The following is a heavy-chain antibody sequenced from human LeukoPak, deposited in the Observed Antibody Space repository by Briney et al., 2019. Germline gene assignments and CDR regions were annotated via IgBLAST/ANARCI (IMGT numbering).Heavy chain of an antibody. J-gene: IGHJ4*02. Sequence: GSLRLSCAASGMTFSSYAMHWVRQAPGKGLEYVSAIVSNGGATYYANSVKGRFTISRDNSKNTLYLQMGSLRAEDMAVYYCASARAFDYWRQGTPVIVSS. CDR2: IVSNGGAT. V-gene: IGHV3-64*01. CDR1: GMTFSSYA. CDR3: ASARAFDY.